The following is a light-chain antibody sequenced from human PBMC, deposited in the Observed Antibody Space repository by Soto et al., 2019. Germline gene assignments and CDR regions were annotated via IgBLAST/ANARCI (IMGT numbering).Light chain of an antibody. CDR2: GAS. Sequence: EIVLTQSPGTLSLSPGERATLSGRASQSVNSSYLARYQHKPGQAPSLLIYGASSRATGIPDRFSGSGSGTDFTLTISRMEPEDFAVYYCQQYGSSSWTFGQGTKVDVK. J-gene: IGKJ1*01. CDR3: QQYGSSSWT. CDR1: QSVNSSY. V-gene: IGKV3-20*01.